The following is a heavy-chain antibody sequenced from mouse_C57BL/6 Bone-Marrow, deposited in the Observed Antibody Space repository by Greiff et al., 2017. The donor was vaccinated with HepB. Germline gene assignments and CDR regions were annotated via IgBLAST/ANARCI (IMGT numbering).Heavy chain of an antibody. CDR3: ACITTVVAPYAMDY. Sequence: VKLMESGAELARPGASVKLSCKASGYTFTSYGISWVKQRTGQGLEWIGEIYPRSGNTYYNEKFKGKATLTAEKSSSTAYMELRSLTSEDAAVYFCACITTVVAPYAMDYWGQGTSVTVSS. CDR2: IYPRSGNT. J-gene: IGHJ4*01. D-gene: IGHD1-1*01. V-gene: IGHV1-81*01. CDR1: GYTFTSYG.